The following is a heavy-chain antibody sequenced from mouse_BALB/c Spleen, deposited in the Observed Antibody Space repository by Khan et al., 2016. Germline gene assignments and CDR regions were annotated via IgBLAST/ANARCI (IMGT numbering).Heavy chain of an antibody. CDR1: GYSITSDYA. CDR3: AYDGYSAWFPY. J-gene: IGHJ3*01. CDR2: ISYSGIT. D-gene: IGHD2-3*01. Sequence: EVKLLESGPGLVKPSQSLSLTCTVTGYSITSDYAWNWIRQFPGNKLEWMGYISYSGITSYNPSLTSRISITRDTSKNQFFLQLLSVTTEDTATXFCAYDGYSAWFPYWGQGTLVTVSA. V-gene: IGHV3-2*02.